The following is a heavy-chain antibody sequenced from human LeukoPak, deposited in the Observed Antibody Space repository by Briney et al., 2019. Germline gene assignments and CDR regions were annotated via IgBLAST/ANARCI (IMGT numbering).Heavy chain of an antibody. CDR2: IYPGDSDT. Sequence: KAGEPLEISCKASGYYFTNYWIGWVRPMPGKGLEWMGIIYPGDSDTIYSPSFQGQITSSADKSISTAYLQWSSLKASDTAIYDCARHPSGYSAYVIDYWGQGTLVTVSS. CDR3: ARHPSGYSAYVIDY. CDR1: GYYFTNYW. V-gene: IGHV5-51*01. D-gene: IGHD5-12*01. J-gene: IGHJ4*02.